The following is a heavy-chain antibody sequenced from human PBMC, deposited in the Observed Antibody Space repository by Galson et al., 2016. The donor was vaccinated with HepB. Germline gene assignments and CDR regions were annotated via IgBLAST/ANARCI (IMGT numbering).Heavy chain of an antibody. Sequence: SLRLSCAASGLSVSSDYMSWVRQALGEGLEWVAVISSGGYTYYAQPVKGRLTISRDNSKNTLYLQMNRLRAEDTAVYYCARATRYFDWRYQYGMDVWGKGTTVTVSS. CDR1: GLSVSSDY. CDR2: ISSGGYT. D-gene: IGHD3-9*01. V-gene: IGHV3-53*01. CDR3: ARATRYFDWRYQYGMDV. J-gene: IGHJ6*04.